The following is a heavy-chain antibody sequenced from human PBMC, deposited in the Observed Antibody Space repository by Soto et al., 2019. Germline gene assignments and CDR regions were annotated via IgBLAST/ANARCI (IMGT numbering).Heavy chain of an antibody. CDR2: IYYSGST. Sequence: QLQLQESGPGLVKPSETLSLTCTVSGGSISSSSYYWGWIRQPPGKVLEWIGSIYYSGSTYYNPSLKSRVTISVDTSKNQFSLKLSSVTAADTAVYYCARLPYYYDSSGLFDYWGQGTLVTVSS. J-gene: IGHJ4*02. D-gene: IGHD3-22*01. CDR3: ARLPYYYDSSGLFDY. V-gene: IGHV4-39*01. CDR1: GGSISSSSYY.